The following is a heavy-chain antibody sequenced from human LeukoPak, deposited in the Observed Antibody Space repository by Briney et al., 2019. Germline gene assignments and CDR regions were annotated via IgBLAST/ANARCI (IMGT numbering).Heavy chain of an antibody. CDR2: FSAYNGNT. D-gene: IGHD6-19*01. CDR3: ARGVAGTVGLFEY. J-gene: IGHJ4*02. CDR1: GYTFTDYG. V-gene: IGHV1-18*01. Sequence: ASVKVSCKASGYTFTDYGITWVRQAPGQGLEWMGWFSAYNGNTNYAQKLQDRVTMTTDTSTNTAYMELRSLRSDDTAVYFCARGVAGTVGLFEYWGQGTLVTVSS.